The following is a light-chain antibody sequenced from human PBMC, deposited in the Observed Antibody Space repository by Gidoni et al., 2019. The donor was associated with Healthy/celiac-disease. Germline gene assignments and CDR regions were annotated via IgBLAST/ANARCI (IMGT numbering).Light chain of an antibody. CDR1: QSISSY. CDR2: AAS. J-gene: IGKJ3*01. CDR3: QQCYSTPFT. Sequence: DIRMSQSPSSMSASVGDRVTITCRASQSISSYLNWYQQKPGKAPKLLIYAASSLQSGVPSRFSGSGSGTDFTLTISSLQPEDFATYYCQQCYSTPFTFGPGTKVDIK. V-gene: IGKV1-39*01.